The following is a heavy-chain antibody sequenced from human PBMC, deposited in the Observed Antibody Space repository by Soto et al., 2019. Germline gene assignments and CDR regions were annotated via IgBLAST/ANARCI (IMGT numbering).Heavy chain of an antibody. D-gene: IGHD3-16*02. CDR2: INPNSGGT. Sequence: QVRLVQSGAEVKKPGASVKVSCKASGYTFTGYYMHWVRQAPGQGLEWMGWINPNSGGTNYAQKFQGWVTMTRDTSISTAYMELSRLRSDDTAVYYCARSDMITFGGVIVPTFDYWGQGTLVTVSS. CDR1: GYTFTGYY. J-gene: IGHJ4*02. V-gene: IGHV1-2*04. CDR3: ARSDMITFGGVIVPTFDY.